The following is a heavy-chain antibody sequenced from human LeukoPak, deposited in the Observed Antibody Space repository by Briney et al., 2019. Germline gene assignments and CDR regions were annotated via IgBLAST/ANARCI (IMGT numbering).Heavy chain of an antibody. Sequence: KASETLSLTCAVYGGSFSGKYWTWIRQPPGKGLEWIGEITYSGSIYYKPSLKSRVTISVDTSKNQFSLKLNSVTAADTAMYYCARVLMTWGQGTLVAVSS. CDR1: GGSFSGKY. V-gene: IGHV4-34*01. J-gene: IGHJ4*02. CDR2: ITYSGSI. CDR3: ARVLMT.